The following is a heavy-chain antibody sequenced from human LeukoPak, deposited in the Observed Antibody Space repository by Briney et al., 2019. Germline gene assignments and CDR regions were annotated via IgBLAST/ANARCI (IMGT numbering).Heavy chain of an antibody. D-gene: IGHD3-10*01. Sequence: GGSLRLSCAASGFTFSSYAMHWVRQAPGKGLEWVAVISYDGSNKYYADSVKGRFTISRDNSKNTLYLQMNSLRAEDTAVYYCARDLWFGVGGVFDYWGQGTLVTVSS. CDR3: ARDLWFGVGGVFDY. CDR2: ISYDGSNK. CDR1: GFTFSSYA. V-gene: IGHV3-30-3*01. J-gene: IGHJ4*02.